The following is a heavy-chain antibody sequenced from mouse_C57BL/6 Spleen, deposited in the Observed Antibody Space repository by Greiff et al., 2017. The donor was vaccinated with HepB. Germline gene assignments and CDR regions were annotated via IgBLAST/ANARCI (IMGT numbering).Heavy chain of an antibody. CDR3: ARDRGVAYFDY. J-gene: IGHJ2*01. Sequence: DVKLVESEGGLVQPGSSMKLSCTASGFTFSDYYMAWVRQVPEKGLEWVANINYDGSSTYYLDSLKSRFIISRDNAKNILDLQMSSLKSEDTSTYYGARDRGVAYFDYWGQGTTLTVSS. D-gene: IGHD1-1*02. CDR2: INYDGSST. V-gene: IGHV5-16*01. CDR1: GFTFSDYY.